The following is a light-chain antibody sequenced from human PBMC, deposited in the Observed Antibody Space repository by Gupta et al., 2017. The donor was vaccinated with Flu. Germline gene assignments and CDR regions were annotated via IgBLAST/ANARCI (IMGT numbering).Light chain of an antibody. V-gene: IGKV1-5*03. Sequence: PSTLSAYVGDRVTITCRASQSLTSWLAWYQQKPGKAPKLLIYKASNLESGVPSRFSGSGSGTXFTLTIXSLQPDDFATYYCQQYNSYSLTFGXGTKVEIK. J-gene: IGKJ4*01. CDR1: QSLTSW. CDR3: QQYNSYSLT. CDR2: KAS.